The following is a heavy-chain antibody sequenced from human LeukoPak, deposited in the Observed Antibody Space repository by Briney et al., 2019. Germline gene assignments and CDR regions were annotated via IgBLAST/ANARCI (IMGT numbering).Heavy chain of an antibody. CDR3: ARDATIAAPLMS. J-gene: IGHJ4*02. D-gene: IGHD6-13*01. Sequence: SQTLSLTCTVSGSSINTPYYWAWIRPPPGEGLEWIGNIFHGVTTFYNPSLMNRVAISVDTSKNQFSLKLTSVTAADTAVYYCARDATIAAPLMSWGQGTLVIVSS. V-gene: IGHV4-38-2*02. CDR1: GSSINTPYY. CDR2: IFHGVTT.